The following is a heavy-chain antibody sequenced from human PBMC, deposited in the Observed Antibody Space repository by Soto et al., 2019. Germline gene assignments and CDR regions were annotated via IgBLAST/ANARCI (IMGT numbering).Heavy chain of an antibody. V-gene: IGHV4-4*02. J-gene: IGHJ4*02. CDR1: GGSISSSNW. CDR3: ARVSHYDFWSGYSFDY. D-gene: IGHD3-3*01. Sequence: SETLSLTCAVSGGSISSSNWWSWVRQPPGKGLEWIGEIYHSGSTNYNPSLKSRVTISVDKSKNQFSLKLSSVTAADTAVYYCARVSHYDFWSGYSFDYWGQGTLVTVSS. CDR2: IYHSGST.